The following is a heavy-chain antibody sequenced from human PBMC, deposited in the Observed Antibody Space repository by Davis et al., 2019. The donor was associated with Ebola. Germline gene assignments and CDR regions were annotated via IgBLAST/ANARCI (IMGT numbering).Heavy chain of an antibody. J-gene: IGHJ4*02. CDR1: GGSIISSSSY. Sequence: SETLSLTCTVSGGSIISSSSYWGWIRQPPRKGLEWIGSIYYSGITYYNPSLKSRVTISVDRSKNQFSLKLSSVTAADTAVYYCARASSPSYFDYWGQGTLVTVSS. D-gene: IGHD6-6*01. CDR2: IYYSGIT. V-gene: IGHV4-39*07. CDR3: ARASSPSYFDY.